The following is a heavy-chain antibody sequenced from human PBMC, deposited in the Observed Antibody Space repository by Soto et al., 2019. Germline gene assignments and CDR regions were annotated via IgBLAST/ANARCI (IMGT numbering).Heavy chain of an antibody. V-gene: IGHV4-59*01. J-gene: IGHJ5*02. CDR1: GVSITDYH. Sequence: QVQLQESGPGLVKPSETLSLTCTVSGVSITDYHWSWIRQSPGRGLEWIGYIFSRGTPNYNPSLKSRVTISVDTSRNQFSLKLNSLTAADTAMYFCANRFGDSVGWFDPWGQGALLIVSS. D-gene: IGHD4-17*01. CDR3: ANRFGDSVGWFDP. CDR2: IFSRGTP.